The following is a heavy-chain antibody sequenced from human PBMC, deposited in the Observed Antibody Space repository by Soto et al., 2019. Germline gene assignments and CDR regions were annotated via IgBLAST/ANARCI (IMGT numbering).Heavy chain of an antibody. D-gene: IGHD3-9*01. CDR3: ARHVYYDVLKKNY. V-gene: IGHV5-51*01. Sequence: GESLKISCKGSGYNFGNYWSGWVRQMPGKGLEWMGIIYPGNSDTRYSPSFQGQVTISADTSISTAYLEWSSLKASDTAIYYCARHVYYDVLKKNYWGQGTLVTVSS. CDR2: IYPGNSDT. CDR1: GYNFGNYW. J-gene: IGHJ4*02.